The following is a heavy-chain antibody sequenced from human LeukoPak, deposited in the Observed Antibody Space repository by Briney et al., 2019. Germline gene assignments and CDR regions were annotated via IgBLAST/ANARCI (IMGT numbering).Heavy chain of an antibody. CDR3: GRLRDGYSDY. CDR1: GYTFTSFW. D-gene: IGHD5-24*01. CDR2: IYPGDSDT. J-gene: IGHJ4*02. V-gene: IGHV5-51*01. Sequence: GESQKISCKGSGYTFTSFWIGWVRQMPGKGLEWMGIIYPGDSDTRYSPSLQGQVTISADKSISTAYLQWNSLKASDTAIYYCGRLRDGYSDYWGQGTLVTVSS.